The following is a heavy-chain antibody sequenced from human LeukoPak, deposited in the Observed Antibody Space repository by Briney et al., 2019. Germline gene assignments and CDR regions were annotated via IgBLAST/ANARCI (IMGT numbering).Heavy chain of an antibody. V-gene: IGHV3-11*06. CDR2: ISSSSGYT. CDR1: GFTFSDYY. Sequence: GGSLRLSCAASGFTFSDYYMSWIRQAPGKGLEWVSYISSSSGYTNYTDSVKGRFTISRDNSKNTLYLQMNSLRAEDTAVYYCARDRGSGIGYFDYWGQGTLVTVSS. D-gene: IGHD3-10*01. CDR3: ARDRGSGIGYFDY. J-gene: IGHJ4*02.